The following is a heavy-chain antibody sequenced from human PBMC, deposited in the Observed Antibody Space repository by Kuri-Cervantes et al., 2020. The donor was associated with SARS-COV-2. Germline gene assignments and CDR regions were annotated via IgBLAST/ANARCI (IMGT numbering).Heavy chain of an antibody. CDR3: TTDLVSLPGDGSSGYYYYYGMDV. CDR1: GFTFSNAW. D-gene: IGHD3-10*01. V-gene: IGHV3-15*01. CDR2: IKSKTDGGTT. J-gene: IGHJ6*02. Sequence: GESLKISCAASGFTFSNAWISWVRQAPGKGLEWVGRIKSKTDGGTTDYAAPVKGRFTISRDDSKNTLYLQMNSLKTEDTAVYYCTTDLVSLPGDGSSGYYYYYGMDVWGQGTTVTVSS.